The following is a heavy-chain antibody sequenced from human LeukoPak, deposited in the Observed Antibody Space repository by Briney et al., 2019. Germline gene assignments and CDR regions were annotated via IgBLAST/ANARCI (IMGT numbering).Heavy chain of an antibody. D-gene: IGHD3-10*01. CDR2: IYSGGST. J-gene: IGHJ4*02. CDR3: ARGGSGSYYKWGYFDY. Sequence: GGSLRLSCAASGFTFSSYAMSWVRQAPGKGLEWVSVIYSGGSTYYADSVKGRFTISRDNSKNTLYLQMNSLRAEDTAVYYCARGGSGSYYKWGYFDYWGQGTLVTVSS. CDR1: GFTFSSYA. V-gene: IGHV3-53*01.